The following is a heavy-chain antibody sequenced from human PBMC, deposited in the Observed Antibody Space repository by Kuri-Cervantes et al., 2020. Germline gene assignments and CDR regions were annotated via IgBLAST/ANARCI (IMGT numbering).Heavy chain of an antibody. CDR1: GFTFSDYY. CDR2: INHSGST. J-gene: IGHJ6*03. D-gene: IGHD2-2*01. CDR3: AREGGNPIVVVPAATHYYYYMDV. Sequence: GSLRLSCAASGFTFSDYYMSWIRQAPGKGLEWIGEINHSGSTNYNPSLKSRVTISVDTSKNQFSLKLSSVTAADTAVYYCAREGGNPIVVVPAATHYYYYMDVWGKGTTVTVSS. V-gene: IGHV4-34*01.